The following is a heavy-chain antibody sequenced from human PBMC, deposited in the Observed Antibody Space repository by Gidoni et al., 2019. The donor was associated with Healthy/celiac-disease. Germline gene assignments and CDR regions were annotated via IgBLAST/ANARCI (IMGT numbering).Heavy chain of an antibody. Sequence: QVQLVESGGGLVKPGGSLRLSCAASGFPCSDYYMSWIRQAPGKGMGWVSYISSSSSYTNYADSVKGRFTISRDNAKNSLYLQMNSLRAEDTAVYYCARFVWGCSGGSCYNAFDIWGQGTMVTVSS. J-gene: IGHJ3*02. CDR1: GFPCSDYY. CDR2: ISSSSSYT. V-gene: IGHV3-11*05. CDR3: ARFVWGCSGGSCYNAFDI. D-gene: IGHD2-15*01.